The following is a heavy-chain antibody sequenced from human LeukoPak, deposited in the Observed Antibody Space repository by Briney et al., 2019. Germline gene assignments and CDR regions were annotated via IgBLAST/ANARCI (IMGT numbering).Heavy chain of an antibody. CDR2: ISGIGGTP. Sequence: GSLRLSCASSGFPFSNYAMSWVRQAPGKGLDSVSCISGIGGTPYYADSVKGRFTISSDNSKNTLSLQMTSLRAEDTAVYYCATHIQAGATPPTTWGHGTLLTVSS. CDR3: ATHIQAGATPPTT. CDR1: GFPFSNYA. V-gene: IGHV3-23*01. D-gene: IGHD1-26*01. J-gene: IGHJ5*01.